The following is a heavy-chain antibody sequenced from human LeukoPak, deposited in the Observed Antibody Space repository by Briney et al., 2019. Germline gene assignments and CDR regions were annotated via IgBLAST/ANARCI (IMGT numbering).Heavy chain of an antibody. CDR1: GFTFSSYW. D-gene: IGHD2-15*01. CDR3: ARSGAPTPDY. Sequence: PGGSLRLSCAASGFTFSSYWMHWVRQSPGKGLVWVSRIDSDGSSTIYADSVKGRFTISRDTAKNTMNLEMNGLRAEDTALYYCARSGAPTPDYWGQGTLVIVSS. J-gene: IGHJ4*02. V-gene: IGHV3-74*01. CDR2: IDSDGSST.